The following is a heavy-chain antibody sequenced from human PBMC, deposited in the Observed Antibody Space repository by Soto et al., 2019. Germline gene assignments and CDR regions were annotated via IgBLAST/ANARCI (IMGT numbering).Heavy chain of an antibody. CDR1: GYSFTSYW. D-gene: IGHD6-6*01. Sequence: ESLKISCKCSGYSFTSYWIGLVRQMPGKGLEWMGIIYPGDSDTRYSPSFQGQVTISADKSISTAYLQWSSLKASDTAMYYCARHEYSSSFNYYYYGMDVWGQGTTVTVSS. V-gene: IGHV5-51*01. CDR2: IYPGDSDT. CDR3: ARHEYSSSFNYYYYGMDV. J-gene: IGHJ6*02.